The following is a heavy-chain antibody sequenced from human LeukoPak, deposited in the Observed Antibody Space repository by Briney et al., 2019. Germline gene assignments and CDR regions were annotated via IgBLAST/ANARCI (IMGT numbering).Heavy chain of an antibody. Sequence: SETLSLTCTVSGDSINSAYWSWMRQPPGKGLEWIGYINCDGDGSYNPSLKSRVTMSIDTSTNQFSLKLSSVTAADTAFYYCARRKGSGPYKDWFDPWGQGILVTVSS. CDR3: ARRKGSGPYKDWFDP. CDR1: GDSINSAY. D-gene: IGHD6-19*01. J-gene: IGHJ5*02. V-gene: IGHV4-59*12. CDR2: INCDGDG.